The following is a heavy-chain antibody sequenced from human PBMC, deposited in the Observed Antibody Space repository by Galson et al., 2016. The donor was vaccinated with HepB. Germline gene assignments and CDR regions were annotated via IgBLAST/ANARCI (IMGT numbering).Heavy chain of an antibody. CDR3: AGADYGGCLAY. CDR1: GGSISSGDHY. V-gene: IGHV4-30-4*01. D-gene: IGHD4-23*01. J-gene: IGHJ4*02. CDR2: IYYSGST. Sequence: TLSLTCTVSGGSISSGDHYWSWVRQPPGKGLEWIGYIYYSGSTSYNPSLKSRLAISVDRSKNQFSLMLSSATAADTAVYYCAGADYGGCLAYWGQGSLVTVSS.